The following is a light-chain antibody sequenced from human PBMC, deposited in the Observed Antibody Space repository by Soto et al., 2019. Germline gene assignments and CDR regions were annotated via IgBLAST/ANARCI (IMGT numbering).Light chain of an antibody. Sequence: QSVLTQPASVSGSPGQSITISCTGTSSDVGGYNYVSWYRHQPNKAPKLVIYEVANRPSGVSNRFSGSKSGNTASLTISGLQAEDEADYYCSSYTSSSTWVFGGGTKVTVL. CDR1: SSDVGGYNY. V-gene: IGLV2-14*01. CDR3: SSYTSSSTWV. CDR2: EVA. J-gene: IGLJ3*02.